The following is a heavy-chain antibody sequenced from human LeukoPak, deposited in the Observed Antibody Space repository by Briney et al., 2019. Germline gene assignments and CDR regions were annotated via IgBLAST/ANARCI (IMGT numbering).Heavy chain of an antibody. CDR2: ISVSGGRT. CDR3: ATSVLAATGPYWNFDL. J-gene: IGHJ2*01. V-gene: IGHV3-23*01. CDR1: GFTFSNYA. Sequence: GGSLRLSCAASGFTFSNYAMSWVRQAPGKGLEWVSAISVSGGRTYYADSVKGRFTISRDNSKNTVYLEMTSLRAEDRAIYFCATSVLAATGPYWNFDLWGRGTLVTVSS. D-gene: IGHD6-13*01.